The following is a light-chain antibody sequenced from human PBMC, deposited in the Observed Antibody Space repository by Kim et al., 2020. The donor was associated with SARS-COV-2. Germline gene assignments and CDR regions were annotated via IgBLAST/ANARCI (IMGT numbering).Light chain of an antibody. CDR3: QQRSNWPIT. CDR1: QSVSRY. Sequence: SAPGEGATLSGRASQSVSRYLTWYQQGPGQAPRLLILDASNRATGIPARFSGSGSGTDFTLTISSLEPEDFAVYYCQQRSNWPITFGQGTRLEIK. CDR2: DAS. J-gene: IGKJ5*01. V-gene: IGKV3-11*01.